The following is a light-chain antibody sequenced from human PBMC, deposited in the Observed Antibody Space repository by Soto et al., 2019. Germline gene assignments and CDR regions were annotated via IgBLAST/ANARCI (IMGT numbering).Light chain of an antibody. CDR3: LKHKTYSLT. Sequence: DIKMTQSPSSLSASVGDRVTITCRASQDIRNDLCWYQQKPGKAPKRLIYAAFILQSGVPPRFSGNGSGTEFTLTISSLQPEDYATYFFLKHKTYSLTFGQGTLLE. CDR2: AAF. V-gene: IGKV1-17*01. J-gene: IGKJ5*01. CDR1: QDIRND.